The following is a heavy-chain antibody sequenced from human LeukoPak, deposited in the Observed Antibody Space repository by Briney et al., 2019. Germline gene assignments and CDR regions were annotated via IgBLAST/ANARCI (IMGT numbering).Heavy chain of an antibody. V-gene: IGHV3-11*04. J-gene: IGHJ4*02. CDR2: ISSSGSTI. CDR3: ARGLLWFGELTDY. D-gene: IGHD3-10*01. Sequence: LSLTCTVSGGSISSYYWSWIRQPPGEGLEWVSYISSSGSTIYYADSVKGRFTISRDNAKNSLYLQMNSLRAEDTAVYYCARGLLWFGELTDYWGQGTLVTVSS. CDR1: GGSISSYY.